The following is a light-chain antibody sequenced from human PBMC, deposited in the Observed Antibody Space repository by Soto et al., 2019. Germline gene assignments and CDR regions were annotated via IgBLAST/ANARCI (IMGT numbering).Light chain of an antibody. V-gene: IGKV1-27*01. CDR1: QGISNY. CDR3: QKYNSAPPEV. J-gene: IGKJ3*01. CDR2: AAS. Sequence: DIQMTQSPSSLSASVGDRVTITCRASQGISNYLAWYQQKPGKVPKLLIYAASTLQSGVPSRFSGSGSGTDFTLTISSLQPEDGATYYCQKYNSAPPEVFGPGTKVDIK.